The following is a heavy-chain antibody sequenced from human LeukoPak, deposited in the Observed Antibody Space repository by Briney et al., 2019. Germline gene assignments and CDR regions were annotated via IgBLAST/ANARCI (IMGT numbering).Heavy chain of an antibody. Sequence: ASVKVSCKASGGTFSSYAISWVRQAPGQGLEWMGGIIPIFGTANYAQKFQGRVTITADESTSTAYMELSSLRSEDTAVYYCARAHNCGGDCYFFDYRGQGTLVTVSS. D-gene: IGHD2-21*02. J-gene: IGHJ4*02. CDR2: IIPIFGTA. CDR1: GGTFSSYA. V-gene: IGHV1-69*13. CDR3: ARAHNCGGDCYFFDY.